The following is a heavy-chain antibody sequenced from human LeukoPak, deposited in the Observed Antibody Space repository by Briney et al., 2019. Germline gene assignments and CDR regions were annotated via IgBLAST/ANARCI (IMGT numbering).Heavy chain of an antibody. Sequence: PGGSLRLSCAASGFTFSSYWMHWVRQAPGKGLVWVSRINSDGSSTSYADSVKGRFTISRDNAKNTLYLQMNSLRAEDTAVYYCASQYDFWSGYYYWGQGTLVTVSS. D-gene: IGHD3-3*01. CDR2: INSDGSST. V-gene: IGHV3-74*01. CDR3: ASQYDFWSGYYY. CDR1: GFTFSSYW. J-gene: IGHJ4*02.